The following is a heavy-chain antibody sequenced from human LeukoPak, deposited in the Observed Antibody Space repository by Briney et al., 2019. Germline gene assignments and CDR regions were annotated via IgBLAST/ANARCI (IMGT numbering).Heavy chain of an antibody. CDR1: GDSITSGSFY. Sequence: SETLSLTCIVSGDSITSGSFYWGWIRQTPGKGLEWIGNIYSTGTTSFNPSLKSRITMSVDTSKNQFPLSLTSETAADTAVYFCARDSGFWLYWGQGTLVTVSS. D-gene: IGHD3-22*01. J-gene: IGHJ4*02. CDR2: IYSTGTT. V-gene: IGHV4-39*06. CDR3: ARDSGFWLY.